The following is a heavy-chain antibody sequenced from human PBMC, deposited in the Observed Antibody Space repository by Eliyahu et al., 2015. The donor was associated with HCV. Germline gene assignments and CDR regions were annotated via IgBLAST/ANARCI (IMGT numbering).Heavy chain of an antibody. CDR2: LFYSGST. Sequence: DGLEWIGSLFYSGSTYYNPSLKSRVIISVDTSKNQFSLKLSSVTAADTAVYYCARHYSSSPVDIWGQGTMVIVSS. J-gene: IGHJ3*02. V-gene: IGHV4-39*01. CDR3: ARHYSSSPVDI. D-gene: IGHD6-6*01.